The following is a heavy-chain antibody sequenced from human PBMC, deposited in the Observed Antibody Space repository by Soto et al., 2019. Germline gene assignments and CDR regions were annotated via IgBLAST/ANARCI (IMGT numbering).Heavy chain of an antibody. J-gene: IGHJ3*02. CDR1: GGTFSNYA. D-gene: IGHD1-26*01. CDR3: ARRGVANSRDAFDI. Sequence: QVQLVQSGAEVKKPGTSVKVSCEVSGGTFSNYAITWVRQAPGQGLEWLGGAIPVYGSTNYAQKCQGRVTITARESATTTVRELSSLRSDATAVYYCARRGVANSRDAFDIWGQGTLVTVS. V-gene: IGHV1-69*01. CDR2: AIPVYGST.